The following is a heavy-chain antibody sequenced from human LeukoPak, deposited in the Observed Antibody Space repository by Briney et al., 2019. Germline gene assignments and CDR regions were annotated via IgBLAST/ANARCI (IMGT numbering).Heavy chain of an antibody. V-gene: IGHV3-66*02. D-gene: IGHD5-18*01. CDR2: VYSGGST. Sequence: GGSLRLPCAASGFTVSNNYMSWVRQAPGKGLEWVSVVYSGGSTYSADSVKGRFTISRDNSKNTLYLQMNSLRAEDSAVYYCARDRYSYGFALDCWGQGTLVTVSS. CDR3: ARDRYSYGFALDC. J-gene: IGHJ4*02. CDR1: GFTVSNNY.